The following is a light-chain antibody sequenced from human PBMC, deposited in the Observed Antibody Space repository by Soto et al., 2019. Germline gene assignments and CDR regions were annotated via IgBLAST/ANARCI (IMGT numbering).Light chain of an antibody. Sequence: PGERATLSCRASQSVRSNLAWYQQKPGQAPRLLIFDAYNRATGIPGRFGGSGSGTDFTLTISSLEPEDFAVYYCQQRSNWPLTFGGGTKVDIK. CDR1: QSVRSN. J-gene: IGKJ4*01. CDR3: QQRSNWPLT. V-gene: IGKV3-11*01. CDR2: DAY.